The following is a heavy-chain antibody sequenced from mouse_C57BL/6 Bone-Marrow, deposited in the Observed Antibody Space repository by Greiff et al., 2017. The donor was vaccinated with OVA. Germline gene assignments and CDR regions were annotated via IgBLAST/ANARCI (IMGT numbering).Heavy chain of an antibody. CDR1: GFTFTDYY. Sequence: EVQGVESGGGLVQPGGSLSLSCAASGFTFTDYYMSWVRQPPGKALEWLGFIRNKANGYTTEYSASVKGRFTISRDNSQNILYLQMNARIAEDSATYYCARFVSPITTVVGKDWYFDVWGTGTTVTVSS. D-gene: IGHD1-1*01. CDR3: ARFVSPITTVVGKDWYFDV. J-gene: IGHJ1*03. V-gene: IGHV7-3*01. CDR2: IRNKANGYTT.